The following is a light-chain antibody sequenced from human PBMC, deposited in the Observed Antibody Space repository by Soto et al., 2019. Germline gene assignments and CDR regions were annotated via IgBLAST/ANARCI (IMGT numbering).Light chain of an antibody. J-gene: IGLJ1*01. CDR3: RSYTTSSTLGV. CDR2: EVS. Sequence: QSVLTQSASGSGSPGQSITISCTGTSSDVGGYNYVSWYQQHPGKAPKLMIYEVSNRPSGVSNRFSGSKSGNTASLTISGLQAEDEADYYCRSYTTSSTLGVFGTGTKANV. V-gene: IGLV2-14*01. CDR1: SSDVGGYNY.